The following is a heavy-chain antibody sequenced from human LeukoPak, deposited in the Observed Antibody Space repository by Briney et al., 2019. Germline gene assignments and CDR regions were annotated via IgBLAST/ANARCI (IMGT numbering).Heavy chain of an antibody. J-gene: IGHJ4*02. V-gene: IGHV4-59*08. D-gene: IGHD3-16*01. CDR2: IYYSGST. CDR3: ARHRPLRYLDY. Sequence: SETLSLTCTVSGGSICSYYWSWIRQPPGKGLEWIGYIYYSGSTNYNPSLKSRVTISVDTSKNQFSLKLSSVTAADTAVYYCARHRPLRYLDYWGQGTLVTVSS. CDR1: GGSICSYY.